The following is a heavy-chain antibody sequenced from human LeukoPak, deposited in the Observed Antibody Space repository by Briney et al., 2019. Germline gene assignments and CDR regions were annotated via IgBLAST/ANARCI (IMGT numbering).Heavy chain of an antibody. D-gene: IGHD3-9*01. V-gene: IGHV3-23*01. CDR2: ITGSGDTT. Sequence: GASLRLSCAAPGFIFRNYAMSWGRQAPGEGLEWVSAITGSGDTTYYADSVKGRFTISRDNSKNTLYVEMNTLRAEDTAVYYCAKWGDYDILTGYYVSDFWGQGTLVTVSS. CDR1: GFIFRNYA. CDR3: AKWGDYDILTGYYVSDF. J-gene: IGHJ4*02.